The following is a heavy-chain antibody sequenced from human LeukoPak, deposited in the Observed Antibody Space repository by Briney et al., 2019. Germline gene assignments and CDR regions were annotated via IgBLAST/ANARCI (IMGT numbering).Heavy chain of an antibody. CDR1: GFTFSSYE. V-gene: IGHV3-48*03. CDR2: ISSSGSTI. D-gene: IGHD3/OR15-3a*01. J-gene: IGHJ6*03. CDR3: ARAPRDFLDYYNYYMDV. Sequence: GGSLRLSCAASGFTFSSYEMNWVRQAPGKGLEWVSYISSSGSTIYYADSVKGRSIISRDNAQNSLFLQMNSLRAEDTAVYYCARAPRDFLDYYNYYMDVWGKGTTVTISS.